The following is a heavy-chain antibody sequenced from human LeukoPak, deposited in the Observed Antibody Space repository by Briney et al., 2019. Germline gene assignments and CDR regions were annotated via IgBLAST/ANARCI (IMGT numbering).Heavy chain of an antibody. CDR3: AREGAQDAFDI. CDR1: GFTFSSYS. J-gene: IGHJ3*02. V-gene: IGHV3-21*01. D-gene: IGHD4/OR15-4a*01. CDR2: ISSSSYI. Sequence: PGGSLRLSCAASGFTFSSYSMNWVRQAPGKGLEWVSSISSSSYIYYADSVKGRFTISRDNAKNSLYLQMNSLRAEDTAVYYCAREGAQDAFDIWGQGTMVTVSS.